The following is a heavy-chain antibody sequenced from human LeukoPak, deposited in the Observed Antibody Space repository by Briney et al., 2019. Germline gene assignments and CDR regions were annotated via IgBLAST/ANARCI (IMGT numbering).Heavy chain of an antibody. J-gene: IGHJ4*02. V-gene: IGHV4-39*01. CDR3: VRGSTLRHYQY. CDR2: IYYSGST. D-gene: IGHD3-16*01. CDR1: GGSVRSGDYY. Sequence: SETLSLTCAVSGGSVRSGDYYWGWIRRPPGKGLEWIGSIYYSGSTYYNPSLKSRVTVSVDTSKNQFSLNLSSVTAADTAVYYCVRGSTLRHYQYWGQGTLVTVSS.